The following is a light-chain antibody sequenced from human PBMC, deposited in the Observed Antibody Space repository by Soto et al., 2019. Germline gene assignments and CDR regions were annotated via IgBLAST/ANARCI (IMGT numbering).Light chain of an antibody. V-gene: IGLV1-40*01. CDR2: GNS. CDR1: SSNIGAGYD. Sequence: QSVLTQPPSVSGAPGQRVTISCTGSSSNIGAGYDVHWYQQLPGTAPKLLIYGNSNRPSGVPDRFSGSKSGTSASLAITGLQAEDEADYYFQSYDSNLIGDVVFGGGTKLTVL. J-gene: IGLJ2*01. CDR3: QSYDSNLIGDVV.